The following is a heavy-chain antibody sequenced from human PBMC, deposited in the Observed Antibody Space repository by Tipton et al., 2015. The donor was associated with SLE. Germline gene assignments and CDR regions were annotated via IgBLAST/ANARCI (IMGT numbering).Heavy chain of an antibody. Sequence: TLSLTCTVSGGSISSSYYWGWIRQSPGKGLEWIGSISYTGSTYYNPSLKSRVTISVDMSKNQFSLKLTSVTAADTAVYYCARRRGSSWYEDYFDYWGQGTLVTVSS. CDR1: GGSISSSYY. J-gene: IGHJ4*02. CDR2: ISYTGST. CDR3: ARRRGSSWYEDYFDY. D-gene: IGHD6-13*01. V-gene: IGHV4-39*07.